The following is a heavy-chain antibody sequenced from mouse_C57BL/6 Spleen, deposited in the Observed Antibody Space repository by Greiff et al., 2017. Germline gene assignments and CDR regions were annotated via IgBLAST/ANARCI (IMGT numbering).Heavy chain of an antibody. J-gene: IGHJ2*01. CDR2: IDPSDSYT. V-gene: IGHV1-59*01. Sequence: QVQLQQPGAELVRPGTSVKLSCKASGYTFTSYWMHWVKQRPGQGLEWVGVIDPSDSYTNYNPKFKGKATLTVDTSSSTAYMQLSSLTSEDSAVYYCASFYYYCSSCFDYWGQGTTLTGSS. CDR3: ASFYYYCSSCFDY. CDR1: GYTFTSYW. D-gene: IGHD1-1*01.